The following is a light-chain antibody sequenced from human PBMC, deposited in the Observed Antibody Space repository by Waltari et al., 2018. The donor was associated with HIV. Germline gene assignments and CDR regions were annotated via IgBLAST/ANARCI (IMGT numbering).Light chain of an antibody. Sequence: SYELTQPPSVSVSPGQPARITCSGDALPTKYAYWYQQKSGQAPVLVIYEDSKRPSGIPERFSGSSSGTMATLTISGAQVEDEADYYCYSTDSSDWVFGGGTKLTVL. CDR2: EDS. V-gene: IGLV3-10*01. J-gene: IGLJ3*02. CDR3: YSTDSSDWV. CDR1: ALPTKY.